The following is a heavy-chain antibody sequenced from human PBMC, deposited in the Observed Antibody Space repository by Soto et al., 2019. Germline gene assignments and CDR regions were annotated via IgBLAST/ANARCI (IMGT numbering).Heavy chain of an antibody. CDR1: GFTFDTYA. V-gene: IGHV3-23*01. J-gene: IGHJ6*02. D-gene: IGHD2-15*01. Sequence: EVQLLESGGGLVQPGGSLRLSCVPSGFTFDTYAMSWVRQIPGKGLEWVSTISASGSTTYYADSVKGRFTISRDNVKKTLHLQLNSVTAEDAAVYYFAKRGPGSDYYYGLDVWGQGTTVTVSS. CDR2: ISASGSTT. CDR3: AKRGPGSDYYYGLDV.